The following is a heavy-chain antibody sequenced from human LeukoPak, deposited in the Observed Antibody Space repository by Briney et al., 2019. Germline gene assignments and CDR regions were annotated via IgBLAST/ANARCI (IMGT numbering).Heavy chain of an antibody. D-gene: IGHD3-22*01. Sequence: ASVKVSCKASGYTFTGYYMHWVRQAPGQGLEWMGWINPSSGGTNYAQKFQGRVTMTRDTSISTAYMDLSRLRSDDTAVYYCAKLYYYDSSGYYYYYYYMDVWGKGTTVTISS. CDR2: INPSSGGT. CDR1: GYTFTGYY. V-gene: IGHV1-2*02. CDR3: AKLYYYDSSGYYYYYYYMDV. J-gene: IGHJ6*03.